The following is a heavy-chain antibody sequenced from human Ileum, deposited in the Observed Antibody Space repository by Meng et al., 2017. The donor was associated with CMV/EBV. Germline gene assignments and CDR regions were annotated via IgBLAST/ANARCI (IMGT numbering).Heavy chain of an antibody. CDR2: SYWNNDD. D-gene: IGHD3-10*01. V-gene: IGHV2-5*01. CDR3: THRFGH. J-gene: IGHJ4*02. Sequence: LTLTCTFSWFSLYCSGVGVGWIRQPPGKALEWLANSYWNNDDRYSPSLKGRLTITKDTSKNQVVLIMTDMDPVDTATYYCTHRFGHWGQGTLVTVSS. CDR1: WFSLYCSGVG.